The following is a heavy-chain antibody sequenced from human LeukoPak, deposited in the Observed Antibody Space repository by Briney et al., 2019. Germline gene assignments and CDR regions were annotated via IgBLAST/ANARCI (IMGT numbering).Heavy chain of an antibody. CDR1: GFTFSSYS. V-gene: IGHV3-21*01. D-gene: IGHD1-26*01. CDR2: ISSSSSYI. CDR3: ARGREILGY. Sequence: GGSLRLSCAASGFTFSSYSMNWVRQAPGKGPEWVSSISSSSSYIYYADSVKGRSTISRDNAKNSLYLQMNSLRAEDTAVYYCARGREILGYWGQGTLVTVSS. J-gene: IGHJ4*02.